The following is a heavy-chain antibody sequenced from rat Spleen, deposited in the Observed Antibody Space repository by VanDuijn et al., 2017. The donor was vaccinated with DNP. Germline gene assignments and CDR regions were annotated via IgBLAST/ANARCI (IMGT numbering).Heavy chain of an antibody. CDR1: GFTFSDYY. Sequence: EVQLVESGGGLVQPGRSLELSCAASGFTFSDYYMAWVRQAPKKGLEWVASISYDGRETYYRDSVKGRFTISRDNAKSTLYLQMDSLRSEDTATYYCATGIGDYWGQGVMVTVSS. J-gene: IGHJ2*01. D-gene: IGHD1-11*01. CDR3: ATGIGDY. CDR2: ISYDGRET. V-gene: IGHV5-7*01.